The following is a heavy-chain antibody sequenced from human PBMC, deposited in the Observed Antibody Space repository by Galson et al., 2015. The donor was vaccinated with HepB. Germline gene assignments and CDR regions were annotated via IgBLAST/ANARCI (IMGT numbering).Heavy chain of an antibody. J-gene: IGHJ4*02. V-gene: IGHV1-3*01. Sequence: SVKVSCKASGYTFTSYAMHWVRQAPGQRLEWMGWINAGNGNTKYSQKFQGRVTITRDTSASTAYMELSSLRSEDTAVYYCAREHLEYHYGDYAGEWGQGTLVTVSS. CDR3: AREHLEYHYGDYAGE. D-gene: IGHD4-17*01. CDR2: INAGNGNT. CDR1: GYTFTSYA.